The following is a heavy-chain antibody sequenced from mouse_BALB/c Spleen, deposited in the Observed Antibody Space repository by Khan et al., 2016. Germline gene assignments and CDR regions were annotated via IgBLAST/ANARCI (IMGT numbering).Heavy chain of an antibody. Sequence: QVQLKQSGAELMKPGASVKISCKATGYTFSSYWIEWVKQRPGHGLEWIGEILPGSGSTNYNEKFKGKATFTADTSSNTAYMQLSSLTSEDSAVYYCARGRGNYPSWLAYWGQGTLVTVSA. CDR2: ILPGSGST. CDR1: GYTFSSYW. D-gene: IGHD2-1*01. J-gene: IGHJ3*01. V-gene: IGHV1-9*01. CDR3: ARGRGNYPSWLAY.